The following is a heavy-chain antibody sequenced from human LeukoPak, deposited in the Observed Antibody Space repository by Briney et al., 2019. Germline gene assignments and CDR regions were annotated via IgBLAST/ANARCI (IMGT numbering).Heavy chain of an antibody. Sequence: GGSLRLSCAASRFTFSNYWMTWVRQVPGKGLEWVANINQDGSEKYYVDSVKGRFTISRDNAKNSLYLQMNSLRAEDTAVYYCARPQYYYYDSSGPSGGVGYFDYWGQGTLVTVSS. J-gene: IGHJ4*02. CDR3: ARPQYYYYDSSGPSGGVGYFDY. D-gene: IGHD3-22*01. CDR1: RFTFSNYW. V-gene: IGHV3-7*04. CDR2: INQDGSEK.